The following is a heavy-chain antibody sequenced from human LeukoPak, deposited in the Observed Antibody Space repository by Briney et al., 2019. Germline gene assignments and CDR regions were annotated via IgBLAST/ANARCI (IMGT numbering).Heavy chain of an antibody. Sequence: PGESLKISCKGSGYSFTSYWIGWVRQMPGKGLEWMGIIYPGDSDTRYSPSFQGQVTISADKSISTAYLQWSSLKASDTAMYYCARPPFSDYYDSSGYANDAFNIWGQGTMVTVSS. CDR3: ARPPFSDYYDSSGYANDAFNI. J-gene: IGHJ3*02. D-gene: IGHD3-22*01. CDR1: GYSFTSYW. CDR2: IYPGDSDT. V-gene: IGHV5-51*01.